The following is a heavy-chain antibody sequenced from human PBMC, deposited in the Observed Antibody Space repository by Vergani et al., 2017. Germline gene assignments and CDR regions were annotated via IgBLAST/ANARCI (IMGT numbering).Heavy chain of an antibody. D-gene: IGHD5-24*01. CDR2: IYTSGST. CDR3: ARTRDGYNYGAFDI. CDR1: GVSISSGSYY. J-gene: IGHJ3*02. V-gene: IGHV4-61*02. Sequence: QVQLQESGPGLVKPSQTLSLTCTVSGVSISSGSYYWSWIRQPAGKGLEWIGRIYTSGSTNYNPSLKSRVTISVDTSKNQFSLKLSSVTAADTAVYYCARTRDGYNYGAFDIWGQGTMVTVSS.